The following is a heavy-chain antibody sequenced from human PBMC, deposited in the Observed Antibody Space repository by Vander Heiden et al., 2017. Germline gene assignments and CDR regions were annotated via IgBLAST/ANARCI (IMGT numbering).Heavy chain of an antibody. CDR3: ASFGGTGNFPCFDY. J-gene: IGHJ4*02. CDR2: ISSSSDHI. Sequence: EVQLVESGGGLVEPGGSLRLSCAASGFSFSTYTLNWVRQTPGKGLEWVSYISSSSDHIYHADSVKGRFTISRDNAKNSLFLQMNSLRAEDTALYYCASFGGTGNFPCFDYWGQGALVTVSS. D-gene: IGHD1-26*01. V-gene: IGHV3-21*01. CDR1: GFSFSTYT.